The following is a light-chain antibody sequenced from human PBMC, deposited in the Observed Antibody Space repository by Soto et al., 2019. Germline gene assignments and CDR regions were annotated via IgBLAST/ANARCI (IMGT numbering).Light chain of an antibody. CDR2: GAS. V-gene: IGKV3-20*01. CDR1: QCLSNNIY. J-gene: IGKJ1*01. CDR3: QQYGNSPQT. Sequence: IVFTQSXVTLXLXXXXXXTXXGXAXQCLSNNIYLAWYQQKPGQAPRLLIYGASSRATGIPNRVSGSGSGTDFTLTISRLEPEDFAVYYCQQYGNSPQTFGQGTKVAIK.